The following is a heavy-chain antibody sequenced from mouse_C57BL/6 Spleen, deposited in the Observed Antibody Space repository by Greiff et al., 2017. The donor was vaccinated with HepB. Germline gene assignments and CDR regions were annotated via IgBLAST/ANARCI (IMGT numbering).Heavy chain of an antibody. J-gene: IGHJ4*01. Sequence: QVQLQQSGAELVRPGTSVKMSCKASGYTFTNYWIGWAKQRPGHGLEWIGDIYPGGGYTNYNEKFKGKATLTADKSSSTTYMQFSSLTSKDSAIYYCARYYDYDVGYAMDYWGQGTSVTVSS. CDR1: GYTFTNYW. D-gene: IGHD2-4*01. CDR3: ARYYDYDVGYAMDY. CDR2: IYPGGGYT. V-gene: IGHV1-63*01.